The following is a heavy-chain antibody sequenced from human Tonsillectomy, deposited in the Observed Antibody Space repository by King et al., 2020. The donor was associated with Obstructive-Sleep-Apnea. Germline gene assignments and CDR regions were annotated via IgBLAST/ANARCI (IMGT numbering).Heavy chain of an antibody. CDR2: INTDTGTP. D-gene: IGHD3-3*01. Sequence: QLVQSGSEMKKPGASVKVSCKASGYPFTSHTITWVRQAPGQGLEWMGWINTDTGTPTYAQGFTVHFVFSLDTSVSSTYLQISSIRAEDTAIYYCARFSQSMCPRSRPSAPFAMDVWGQGTTVTVSS. CDR3: ARFSQSMCPRSRPSAPFAMDV. V-gene: IGHV7-4-1*01. CDR1: GYPFTSHT. J-gene: IGHJ6*02.